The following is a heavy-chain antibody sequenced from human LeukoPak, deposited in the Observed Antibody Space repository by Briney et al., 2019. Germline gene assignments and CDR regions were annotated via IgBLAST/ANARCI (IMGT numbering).Heavy chain of an antibody. J-gene: IGHJ3*02. CDR1: GGSFSGYY. CDR2: INHSGST. V-gene: IGHV4-34*01. Sequence: SETLSLTCAVYGGSFSGYYWSWIRQPPGKGLEWIGEINHSGSTNYNPSLKSRVTISVDMSKNQFSLKLNSVTAADTAVYYCTRVKGYYDSSGYYKAHAFDIWGQGTMVTVSS. D-gene: IGHD3-22*01. CDR3: TRVKGYYDSSGYYKAHAFDI.